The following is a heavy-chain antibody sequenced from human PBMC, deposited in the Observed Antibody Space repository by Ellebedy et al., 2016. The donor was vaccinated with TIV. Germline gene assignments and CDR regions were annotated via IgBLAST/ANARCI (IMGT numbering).Heavy chain of an antibody. CDR2: INSDGSST. J-gene: IGHJ4*02. CDR3: VRDLGTN. Sequence: GGSLRLXXAASELISGDYWMHWVRQAPGKGLVWVARINSDGSSTTYADSVKGRFTISRDNAKNTLYLQMNSLRAEDTAVYYCVRDLGTNWGQGTLVTASS. CDR1: ELISGDYW. V-gene: IGHV3-74*01.